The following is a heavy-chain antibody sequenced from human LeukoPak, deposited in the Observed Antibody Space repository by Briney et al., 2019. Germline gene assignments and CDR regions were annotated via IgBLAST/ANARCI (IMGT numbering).Heavy chain of an antibody. V-gene: IGHV3-9*01. D-gene: IGHD3-22*01. Sequence: GRSLRLSCAASGFTFDDYAMHWVRQAPGKGLEWVSGISRNSGSIGYADSVKGRFTISRDNAKNSLYLQMNSLRAEDTALYYCAKDYYYDSSGYPVYFDYWGQGTLVTVSS. CDR3: AKDYYYDSSGYPVYFDY. CDR2: ISRNSGSI. CDR1: GFTFDDYA. J-gene: IGHJ4*02.